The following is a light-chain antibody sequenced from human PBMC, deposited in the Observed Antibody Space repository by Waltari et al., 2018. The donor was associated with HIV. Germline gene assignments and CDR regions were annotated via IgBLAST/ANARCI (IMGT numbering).Light chain of an antibody. CDR3: SSWDDKLKGYV. CDR2: SND. J-gene: IGLJ1*01. Sequence: QSLVTQPPSASGAPGQTITISWSGSSSNIGSNLVNWYQHLPGAAPKLLIYSNDQRPSGVPGRISGSQSGTSAYLAISGLQPEDEADYYCSSWDDKLKGYVFGSGTKVTVL. V-gene: IGLV1-44*01. CDR1: SSNIGSNL.